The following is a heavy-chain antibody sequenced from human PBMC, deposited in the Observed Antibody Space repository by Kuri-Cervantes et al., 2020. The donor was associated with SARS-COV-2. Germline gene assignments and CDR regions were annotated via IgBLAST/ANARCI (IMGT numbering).Heavy chain of an antibody. D-gene: IGHD5-12*01. CDR2: IEYDGSSK. Sequence: GGSLRLSCAASGFSFSAYGMYWVRQAPGKGLEWVAFIEYDGSSKYYADSVTGRFTVSRDNSKNTLFLHMDSLRGEDTAVYYCARGRGIQWDAFDIWGQGTMVTVSS. V-gene: IGHV3-30*03. CDR3: ARGRGIQWDAFDI. CDR1: GFSFSAYG. J-gene: IGHJ3*02.